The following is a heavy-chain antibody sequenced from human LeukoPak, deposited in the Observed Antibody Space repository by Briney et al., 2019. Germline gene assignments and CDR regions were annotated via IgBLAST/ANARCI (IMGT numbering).Heavy chain of an antibody. CDR1: GFTFSSYT. D-gene: IGHD3-22*01. Sequence: GGSLRLSCAASGFTFSSYTMNWVRQAPGKGLEWVSSITRTSNYIYYADSVKGRFTISRDNAKNSLFLQMNSLRAEDTAVYYCARVRCDSSGYYSIYDYWGQGTLVTVSS. CDR2: ITRTSNYI. V-gene: IGHV3-21*01. J-gene: IGHJ4*02. CDR3: ARVRCDSSGYYSIYDY.